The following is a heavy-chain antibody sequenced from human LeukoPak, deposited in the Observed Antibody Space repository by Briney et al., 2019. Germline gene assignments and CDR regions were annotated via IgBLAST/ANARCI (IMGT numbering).Heavy chain of an antibody. CDR1: GGSISSSSYY. CDR3: ASQLLSGWYDY. J-gene: IGHJ4*02. Sequence: SETLSLTCTVSGGSISSSSYYWGWIRQPPGKGLEWIGSIYYSGSTYYNPSLKSRVTISVDTSKNQFSLKLSSVTAADTAVYYCASQLLSGWYDYWGQGTLVTVSS. D-gene: IGHD6-19*01. V-gene: IGHV4-39*01. CDR2: IYYSGST.